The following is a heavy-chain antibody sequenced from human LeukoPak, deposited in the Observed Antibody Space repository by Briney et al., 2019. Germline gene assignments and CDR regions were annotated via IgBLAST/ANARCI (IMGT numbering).Heavy chain of an antibody. CDR1: GFTFSSCA. J-gene: IGHJ4*02. V-gene: IGHV3-23*01. CDR3: AKEGSSGYYYVPIDY. CDR2: ISESDGRT. Sequence: PGGSLRLSCAASGFTFSSCAMSWVRQAPGKGLECVSTISESDGRTYYADSVKGRFTISRDNSKNRLYLQMNSLRAEDTAVYYCAKEGSSGYYYVPIDYWGQGTLVTVSS. D-gene: IGHD3-22*01.